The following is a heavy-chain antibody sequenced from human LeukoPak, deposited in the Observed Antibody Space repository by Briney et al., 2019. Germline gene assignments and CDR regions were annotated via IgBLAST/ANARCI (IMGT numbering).Heavy chain of an antibody. CDR2: ISWNSGSI. V-gene: IGHV3-9*01. CDR1: GFTFDDYA. CDR3: AKVPDYGGNYWYFDL. Sequence: GGSLRLSCAASGFTFDDYAMHWVRQAPGKGLEWVSGISWNSGSIGYADSVKGRFTISRDNTKNSLYLQMNSLRAEDTALYYCAKVPDYGGNYWYFDLWGRGTLVTVSS. D-gene: IGHD4-23*01. J-gene: IGHJ2*01.